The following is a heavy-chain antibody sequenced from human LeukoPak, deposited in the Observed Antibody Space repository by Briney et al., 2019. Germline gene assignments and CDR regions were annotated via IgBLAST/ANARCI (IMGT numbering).Heavy chain of an antibody. Sequence: GGSLRLSCAASEFSFSTYWMSWVRQAPGKGLEWVANIKEDGTEKYYVGSVKGLFTISRDNAKKSLYLQMNSLRDDDTAVYFCARSPAGDAWPPAYYMDVWGKGTTVTVSS. CDR2: IKEDGTEK. CDR1: EFSFSTYW. CDR3: ARSPAGDAWPPAYYMDV. V-gene: IGHV3-7*01. D-gene: IGHD3-10*01. J-gene: IGHJ6*03.